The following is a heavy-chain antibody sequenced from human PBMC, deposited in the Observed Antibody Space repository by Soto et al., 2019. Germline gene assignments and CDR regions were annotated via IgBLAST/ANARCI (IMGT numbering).Heavy chain of an antibody. D-gene: IGHD6-19*01. CDR2: IWYDGSNK. V-gene: IGHV3-33*01. Sequence: QVQLVESGGGVVQPGRSLRLSCAASGFTFSSYGMHWVRQAPGKGLEWVAVIWYDGSNKYYADSVKGRFTISRDNSKNTLYVQMNSRRAEDTVVYYCAGDRGGRSGPGGFDPWGQGTLVTVSS. CDR1: GFTFSSYG. CDR3: AGDRGGRSGPGGFDP. J-gene: IGHJ5*02.